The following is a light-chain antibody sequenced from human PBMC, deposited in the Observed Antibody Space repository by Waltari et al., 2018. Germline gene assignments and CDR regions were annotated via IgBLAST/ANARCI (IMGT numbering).Light chain of an antibody. Sequence: QSVLTQPPSVSGAPGPRVTLSCTGSGSNIGAGYAVHWYPQLPGKAPKLLTYGTSTRPLGVPDRYFGSQSGTSASLTITGLQAEDEADYYCQSYDTSLSVVFGGGTKLTVL. J-gene: IGLJ2*01. CDR3: QSYDTSLSVV. CDR2: GTS. CDR1: GSNIGAGYA. V-gene: IGLV1-40*01.